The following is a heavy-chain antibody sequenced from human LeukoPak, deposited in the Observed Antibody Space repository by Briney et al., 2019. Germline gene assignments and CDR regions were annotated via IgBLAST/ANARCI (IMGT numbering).Heavy chain of an antibody. CDR3: AKDLRTHYCSSTSCYSGP. Sequence: GGSLRLSCAASGFTFSSYAMSWVRQAPGKGLEWVSAISGSGGSTYYADSVKGRFTISRDNSKNTLYLQMNSLRAEDTAVYYCAKDLRTHYCSSTSCYSGPWGQGTLVTVSS. CDR1: GFTFSSYA. D-gene: IGHD2-2*01. J-gene: IGHJ5*02. V-gene: IGHV3-23*01. CDR2: ISGSGGST.